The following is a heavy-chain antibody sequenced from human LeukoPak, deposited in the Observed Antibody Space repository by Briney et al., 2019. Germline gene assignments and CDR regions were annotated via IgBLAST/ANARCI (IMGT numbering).Heavy chain of an antibody. Sequence: SETLSLTCTVSGGSITSSRYYWTWIRQPPGKGLEWIGEINHSGSTNYNPSLKSRVTISVDTSKNQFSLKLSSVTAADTAVYYCARLIGDSSGYYGLDYWGQGTLVTVSS. J-gene: IGHJ4*02. D-gene: IGHD3-22*01. V-gene: IGHV4-39*07. CDR2: INHSGST. CDR3: ARLIGDSSGYYGLDY. CDR1: GGSITSSRYY.